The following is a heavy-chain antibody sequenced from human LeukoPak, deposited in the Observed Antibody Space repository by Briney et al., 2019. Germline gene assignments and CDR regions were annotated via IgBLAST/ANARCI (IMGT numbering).Heavy chain of an antibody. CDR1: GYTFTSYW. Sequence: KVSRKASGYTFTSYWIGWVRQMPGKGLEWMGIIYPGDSDTRYSPSFQGQVTISADKSISTAYLQWSSLKASDTAMYYCARRRDGYNYFDYWGQGTLVTVSS. CDR2: IYPGDSDT. J-gene: IGHJ4*02. D-gene: IGHD5-12*01. CDR3: ARRRDGYNYFDY. V-gene: IGHV5-51*01.